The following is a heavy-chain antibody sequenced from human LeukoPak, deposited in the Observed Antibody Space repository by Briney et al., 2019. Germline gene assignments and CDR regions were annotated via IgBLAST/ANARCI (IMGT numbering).Heavy chain of an antibody. CDR1: GFSFSTYT. Sequence: GGSLRLSCAASGFSFSTYTMNWVRQAPGKGLEWVSSISSSSYYRYYADSVKGRFTISRDNAKNSLYLQMDSLRAEDAAVYYCARDYRGTFDYWGQGTLVTVSS. CDR2: ISSSSYYR. V-gene: IGHV3-21*01. J-gene: IGHJ4*02. D-gene: IGHD1-26*01. CDR3: ARDYRGTFDY.